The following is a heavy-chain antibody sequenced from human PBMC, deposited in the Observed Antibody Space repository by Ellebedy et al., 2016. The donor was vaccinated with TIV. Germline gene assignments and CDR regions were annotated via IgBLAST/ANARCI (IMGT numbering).Heavy chain of an antibody. CDR1: RFMFDTYA. CDR2: ISSSSTYI. D-gene: IGHD1-1*01. CDR3: ARDHGYHYDY. Sequence: GESLKISXAASRFMFDTYAMHWVRQAPGKGLEWVSSISSSSTYIHYADSVKGRFTISRDNAKNSLYLQMNTVRAEDTAMYYCARDHGYHYDYWGQGTPVTVSS. J-gene: IGHJ4*02. V-gene: IGHV3-21*01.